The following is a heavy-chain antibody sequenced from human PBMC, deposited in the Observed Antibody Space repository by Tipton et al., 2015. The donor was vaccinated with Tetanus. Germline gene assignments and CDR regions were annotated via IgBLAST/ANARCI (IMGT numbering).Heavy chain of an antibody. CDR1: GYNFATFW. V-gene: IGHV5-51*01. CDR3: ARHGWATSHSWFDP. D-gene: IGHD3-10*01. Sequence: QSGPEVKKPGESLNISCKASGYNFATFWIGWVRRKPGKGLEWMGIIFPGASSVRYSPTFEGQVTITADRSTTTAYLQWDRLKVSDTAIYYCARHGWATSHSWFDPWGQGTLVTVSS. J-gene: IGHJ5*02. CDR2: IFPGASSV.